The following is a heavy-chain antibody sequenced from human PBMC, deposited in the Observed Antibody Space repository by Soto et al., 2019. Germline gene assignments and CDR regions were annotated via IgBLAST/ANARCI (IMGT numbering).Heavy chain of an antibody. CDR2: IFYTGTT. D-gene: IGHD2-21*01. CDR3: ARLVVVAPVANV. V-gene: IGHV4-39*01. Sequence: SETLSLTCSVSGGSVSYNSYYWGWIRQPPGKGLEWVGGIFYTGTTCYNPSLKDRLSISVDTSKNSFSLNLTSVTAADTAVYFCARLVVVAPVANVWGQGALVTSPQ. CDR1: GGSVSYNSYY. J-gene: IGHJ4*02.